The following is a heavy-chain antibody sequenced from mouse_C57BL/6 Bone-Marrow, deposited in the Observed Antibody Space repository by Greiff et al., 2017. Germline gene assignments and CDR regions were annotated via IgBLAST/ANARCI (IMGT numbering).Heavy chain of an antibody. CDR1: GFSLTSYA. V-gene: IGHV2-9-1*01. CDR3: AIHGSRGWFAY. CDR2: IWTGGGT. Sequence: VMLVESGPGLVAPSQSLSISCTVSGFSLTSYAISWVRQPPGKGLEWLGVIWTGGGTNYNSALKSILSISKDNSKSQVCLKKNSLQTDDTARYYCAIHGSRGWFAYWGQGNLVTVSA. D-gene: IGHD1-1*01. J-gene: IGHJ3*01.